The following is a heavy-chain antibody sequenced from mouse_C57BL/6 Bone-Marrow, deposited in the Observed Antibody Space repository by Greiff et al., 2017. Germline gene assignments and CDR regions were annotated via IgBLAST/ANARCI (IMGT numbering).Heavy chain of an antibody. Sequence: QVQLQQPGAELVKPGASVKLSCKASGYTFTSYWLHWVKQRTGPGLAWIGEIYPRSGNTYYNQKFTGKATLTAVKSSSTAYMQLRSLTSDDSAVYFCARKWLLPLYYYAMDYWGQGTSVTVSS. CDR3: ARKWLLPLYYYAMDY. CDR2: IYPRSGNT. D-gene: IGHD2-3*01. J-gene: IGHJ4*01. CDR1: GYTFTSYW. V-gene: IGHV1-81*01.